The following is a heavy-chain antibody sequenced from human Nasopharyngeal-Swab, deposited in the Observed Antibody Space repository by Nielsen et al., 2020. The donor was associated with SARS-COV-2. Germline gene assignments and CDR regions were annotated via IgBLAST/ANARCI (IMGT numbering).Heavy chain of an antibody. CDR2: VSYDGSSK. J-gene: IGHJ4*02. D-gene: IGHD5-24*01. CDR3: ARDMGRDGYNYPFDY. Sequence: VRQAPGKGLEWVAVVSYDGSSKYYADSVKGRFTISRDNSKNTLYLQMNSLRAEDTAAFYCARDMGRDGYNYPFDYWGQGTLVTVSS. V-gene: IGHV3-30-3*01.